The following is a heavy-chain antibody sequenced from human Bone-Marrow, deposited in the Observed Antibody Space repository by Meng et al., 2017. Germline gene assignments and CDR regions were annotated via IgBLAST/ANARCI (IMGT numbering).Heavy chain of an antibody. Sequence: QVQLQESGPVLVKPSGTLSLTCAVSGGSIISINWWTWVRQPPGKGLEWIGEIFHTGNTNFHPSLKSRVTISVDKSKNQFSLKLNSVTAADTAVYYCARVDWSGGNPIDSWGQGTLVTVS. CDR1: GGSIISINW. CDR3: ARVDWSGGNPIDS. V-gene: IGHV4-4*02. CDR2: IFHTGNT. J-gene: IGHJ4*02. D-gene: IGHD3-10*01.